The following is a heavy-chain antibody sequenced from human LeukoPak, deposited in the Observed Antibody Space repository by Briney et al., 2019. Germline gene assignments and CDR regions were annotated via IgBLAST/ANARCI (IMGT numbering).Heavy chain of an antibody. CDR3: AREEYSSSSPWFDP. CDR1: GGSISSYY. Sequence: PSETLSLTCTVSGGSISSYYWSWIRQPPGKGLEWIGYIYYSGSTNYNPSLKSRVTISVDTSKSQFSLKLSSVTAADTAVYYCAREEYSSSSPWFDPWGQGTLVTVSS. V-gene: IGHV4-59*12. D-gene: IGHD6-6*01. CDR2: IYYSGST. J-gene: IGHJ5*02.